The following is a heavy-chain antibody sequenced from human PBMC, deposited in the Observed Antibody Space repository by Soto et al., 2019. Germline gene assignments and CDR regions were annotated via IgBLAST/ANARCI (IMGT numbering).Heavy chain of an antibody. Sequence: QVQLQESGPELVKPSQTLSLTCTVSGGSISSGGYYWSWIRQHPGKGLEWIGYMYYSGSTYYNQSLKRRGSVSVNTSTNQFSLKLSSVTAADTAVYYCARGARYVGCFDYWGQGTLVTVSS. CDR3: ARGARYVGCFDY. J-gene: IGHJ4*02. CDR1: GGSISSGGYY. D-gene: IGHD3-9*01. V-gene: IGHV4-31*03. CDR2: MYYSGST.